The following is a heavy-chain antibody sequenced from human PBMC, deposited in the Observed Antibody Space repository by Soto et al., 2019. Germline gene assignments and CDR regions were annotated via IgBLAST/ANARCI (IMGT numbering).Heavy chain of an antibody. D-gene: IGHD2-15*01. CDR1: GFTVSSKY. V-gene: IGHV3-66*01. CDR2: IHSGGTT. Sequence: EVQLVESGGGLVQPGGSLRLSCAASGFTVSSKYMTWVRQAPGKGLEWVSLIHSGGTTYYADSVKVRITISRDTSANTLHLQMDSLRVEDTAVYYCARDDVLCDGGRCYGVPLDVCGKGTTVTVSS. J-gene: IGHJ6*04. CDR3: ARDDVLCDGGRCYGVPLDV.